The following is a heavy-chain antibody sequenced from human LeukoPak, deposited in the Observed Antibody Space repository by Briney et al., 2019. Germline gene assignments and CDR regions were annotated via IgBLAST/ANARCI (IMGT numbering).Heavy chain of an antibody. CDR3: VRHYSNGCFEY. J-gene: IGHJ4*02. D-gene: IGHD4-11*01. V-gene: IGHV3-20*04. Sequence: GGSLRLSCAASGFIFHDFGMGWVRQVPGKGLQWVSGINWNGVSTAYADSVKGRFTISRDNANNSLYLQIHSLRGEDTAFYYCVRHYSNGCFEYWGRGALVTVSS. CDR2: INWNGVST. CDR1: GFIFHDFG.